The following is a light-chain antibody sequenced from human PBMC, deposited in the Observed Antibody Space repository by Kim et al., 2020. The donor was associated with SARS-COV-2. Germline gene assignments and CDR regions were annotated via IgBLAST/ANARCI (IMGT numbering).Light chain of an antibody. CDR3: QQYDSWPS. J-gene: IGKJ2*01. CDR2: DTS. CDR1: QNVNNN. V-gene: IGKV3-15*01. Sequence: RSVSSGERATLSCRASQNVNNNLAWYQQAVGQAPRLLIYDTSTRATGLPARFSGSGSGTHFTLTISDVQSEDFAVYYCQQYDSWPSFGQGTKLEV.